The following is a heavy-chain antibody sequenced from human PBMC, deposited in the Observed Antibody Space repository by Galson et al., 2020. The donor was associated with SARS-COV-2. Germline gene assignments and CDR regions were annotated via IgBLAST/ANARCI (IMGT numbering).Heavy chain of an antibody. CDR2: FFPPDGET. Sequence: ASVQVSCKVSCYTLPDLSILWLRQAPAKGLDWMGGFFPPDGETINSQKFLRRVTMTEDTSTDTAYMELSSLRSEDTAVYYCATAPAVAGTPGNYYSYYGFDVWGQGTMVTVSS. CDR1: CYTLPDLS. J-gene: IGHJ6*02. V-gene: IGHV1-24*01. CDR3: ATAPAVAGTPGNYYSYYGFDV. D-gene: IGHD6-19*01.